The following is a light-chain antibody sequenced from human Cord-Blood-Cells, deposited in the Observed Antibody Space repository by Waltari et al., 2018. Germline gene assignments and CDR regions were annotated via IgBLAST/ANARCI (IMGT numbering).Light chain of an antibody. Sequence: QSALTQPASVSGSPGQSITISCTGTSSDVGSYNLVSWYQQHPGKAPKLMLYEGSKRPSGVSNRFSGSKSGNTASRTISGLQAEDEADYYCCSDAGSSTYVFVTGTKVTVL. CDR1: SSDVGSYNL. J-gene: IGLJ1*01. CDR3: CSDAGSSTYV. V-gene: IGLV2-23*01. CDR2: EGS.